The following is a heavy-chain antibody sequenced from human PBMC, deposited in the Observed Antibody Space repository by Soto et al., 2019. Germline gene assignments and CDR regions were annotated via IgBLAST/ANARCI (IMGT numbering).Heavy chain of an antibody. J-gene: IGHJ4*02. D-gene: IGHD2-8*01. CDR1: GFTFSSYA. V-gene: IGHV3-23*01. CDR3: AKDLNCTNGVCYYPPIDY. CDR2: ISGSGGST. Sequence: LRLSCAASGFTFSSYAMSWVRQAPGKGLEWVSAISGSGGSTYYADSVKGRFTISRDNSKNTLYLQMNSLRAEDTAVYYYAKDLNCTNGVCYYPPIDYWGQGTLVTVSS.